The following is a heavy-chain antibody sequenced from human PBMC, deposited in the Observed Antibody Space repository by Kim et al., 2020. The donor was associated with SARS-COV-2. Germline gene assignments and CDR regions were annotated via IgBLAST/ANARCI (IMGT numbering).Heavy chain of an antibody. Sequence: ASVKVSCKASGYTFTGYYMHWVRQAPGQGLEWMGRINPNSGGTNYAQKFQGRVTMTRDTSISTAYMELSRLRSDDTAVYYCARPIYGAIAAEDYYYYYGMDVWGQGTTVTVSS. J-gene: IGHJ6*02. D-gene: IGHD6-25*01. V-gene: IGHV1-2*06. CDR3: ARPIYGAIAAEDYYYYYGMDV. CDR1: GYTFTGYY. CDR2: INPNSGGT.